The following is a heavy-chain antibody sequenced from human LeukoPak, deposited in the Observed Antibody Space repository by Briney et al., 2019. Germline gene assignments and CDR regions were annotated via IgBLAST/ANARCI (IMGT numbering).Heavy chain of an antibody. J-gene: IGHJ4*02. V-gene: IGHV3-48*02. Sequence: GGSLRLSCTASGFTFSSYAMNWVRQAPGKGLEWVSYISSSSSTIYYADSVKGRFSVSRDNAKNSLYLQLNSLRDEDTAVYYCARDGPYSGSYFADFDYWGQGTLVTVSS. CDR1: GFTFSSYA. CDR3: ARDGPYSGSYFADFDY. D-gene: IGHD1-26*01. CDR2: ISSSSSTI.